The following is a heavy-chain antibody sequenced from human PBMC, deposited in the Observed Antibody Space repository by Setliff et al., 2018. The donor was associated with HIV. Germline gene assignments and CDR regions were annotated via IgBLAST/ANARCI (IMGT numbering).Heavy chain of an antibody. CDR3: ARDYSGNYYGYFDL. V-gene: IGHV4-61*02. J-gene: IGHJ2*01. D-gene: IGHD1-26*01. Sequence: SETLSLTCTVSGGSISSGSYYWSWIRQPAGKGLEWVGRIYTSGGTNYNPSLKSRVTISVDTSKNQFSLKLSSVTAADTAVYYCARDYSGNYYGYFDLWGRGTLVTVSS. CDR1: GGSISSGSYY. CDR2: IYTSGGT.